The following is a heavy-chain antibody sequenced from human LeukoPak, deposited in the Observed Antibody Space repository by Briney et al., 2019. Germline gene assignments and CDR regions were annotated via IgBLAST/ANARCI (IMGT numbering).Heavy chain of an antibody. D-gene: IGHD2-15*01. CDR2: IKRDGSEK. Sequence: GSLRLSCAASGFTFSSYWMSWVRQAPGKGLEWVANIKRDGSEKYYVDSVKGRFTISRDNAKNSLYLQMNSLRAEDTAVYYCARDRGYCSGGSCFNWFDPWGQGTLVTVSS. V-gene: IGHV3-7*01. CDR3: ARDRGYCSGGSCFNWFDP. CDR1: GFTFSSYW. J-gene: IGHJ5*02.